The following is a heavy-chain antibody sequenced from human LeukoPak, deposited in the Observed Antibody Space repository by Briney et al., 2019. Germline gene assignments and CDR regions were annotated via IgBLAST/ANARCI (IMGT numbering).Heavy chain of an antibody. V-gene: IGHV4-59*12. CDR2: IYYSGST. CDR3: ARVPSSSWYGYYFDY. D-gene: IGHD6-13*01. Sequence: SETLSLTCTVSGGSISSYYWSWIRQPPGKGLEWIGYIYYSGSTNYNPSLKSRVTISVDTSKNQFSLKLSSVTAADTAVYYCARVPSSSWYGYYFDYWGQGTLVTVSS. J-gene: IGHJ4*02. CDR1: GGSISSYY.